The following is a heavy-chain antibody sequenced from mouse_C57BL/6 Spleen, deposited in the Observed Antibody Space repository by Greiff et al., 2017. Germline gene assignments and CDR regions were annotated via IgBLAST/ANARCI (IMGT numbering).Heavy chain of an antibody. J-gene: IGHJ2*01. CDR3: ARGGGNYYFDY. CDR2: IYPGDGDT. D-gene: IGHD2-1*01. CDR1: GYAFSSYW. Sequence: VQLQESGAELVKPGASVKISCKASGYAFSSYWMNWVKQRPGKGLEWIGQIYPGDGDTNYNGKFKGKATLTADKSSSTAYMQLSSLTSEDSAVYFCARGGGNYYFDYWGQGTTLTVSS. V-gene: IGHV1-80*01.